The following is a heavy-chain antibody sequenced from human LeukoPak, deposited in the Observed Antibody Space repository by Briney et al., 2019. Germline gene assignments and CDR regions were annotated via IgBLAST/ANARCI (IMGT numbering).Heavy chain of an antibody. V-gene: IGHV1-8*01. J-gene: IGHJ4*02. Sequence: ASVKVSCKASGYTFTSYDINWVRQATGQGLEWMGWMNPNSGSTGYAQKFQGRVTMTRDMSTSTVYMELNSLRSEDTAVYYCARVRSSGYYFDYWGQGTLVTVSS. CDR2: MNPNSGST. CDR1: GYTFTSYD. CDR3: ARVRSSGYYFDY. D-gene: IGHD3-22*01.